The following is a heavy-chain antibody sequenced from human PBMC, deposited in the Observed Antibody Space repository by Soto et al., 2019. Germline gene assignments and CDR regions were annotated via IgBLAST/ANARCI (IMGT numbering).Heavy chain of an antibody. CDR3: ARDPWGQQLDY. CDR1: GFTFSSYW. Sequence: EVQLVESGGGLVQPGGSLRLSRAASGFTFSSYWMSWVRQAPGKGLEWVANIKQDGSEKYYVDSVKGRFTISRDNAKNSLYLQMNSLRAEDTAVYYCARDPWGQQLDYWGQGTLVTVSS. CDR2: IKQDGSEK. V-gene: IGHV3-7*01. J-gene: IGHJ4*02. D-gene: IGHD6-13*01.